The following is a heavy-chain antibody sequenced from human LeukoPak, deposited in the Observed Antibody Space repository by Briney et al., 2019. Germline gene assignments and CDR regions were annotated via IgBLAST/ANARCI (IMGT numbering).Heavy chain of an antibody. D-gene: IGHD6-19*01. J-gene: IGHJ3*02. CDR1: GFIFHDYS. V-gene: IGHV3-9*03. CDR3: AKSAGYSSGGPFDI. Sequence: QSGGSLRLSCAASGFIFHDYSMHWVRQVPGKGLEWVAGITWDSTGIGYADSVKGRFTISRDNAKNSLYLQMDSLRTEDMALYYCAKSAGYSSGGPFDIWGQRTIVTVSS. CDR2: ITWDSTGI.